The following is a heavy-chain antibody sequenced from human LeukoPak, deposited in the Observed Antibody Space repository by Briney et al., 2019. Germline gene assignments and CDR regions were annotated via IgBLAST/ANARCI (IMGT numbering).Heavy chain of an antibody. J-gene: IGHJ3*02. CDR3: ARLYFGRLVIGDTFDM. CDR2: IIPILGIA. CDR1: GGTFSSDT. Sequence: TSVKVSCKASGGTFSSDTINWVRQAPGQGLEWMGRIIPILGIANYAQEFQGRVTITADKSTGTAYMELRSLRSEDTALYYCARLYFGRLVIGDTFDMWGQGTMVSVS. V-gene: IGHV1-69*02. D-gene: IGHD3-9*01.